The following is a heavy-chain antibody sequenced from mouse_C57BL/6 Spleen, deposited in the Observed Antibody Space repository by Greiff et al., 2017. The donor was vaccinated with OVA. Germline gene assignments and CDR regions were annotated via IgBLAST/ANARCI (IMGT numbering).Heavy chain of an antibody. CDR1: GYTFTDYE. CDR3: TRRGNRDY. V-gene: IGHV1-15*01. Sequence: VPLQQPGAELVRPGASVTLSCKASGYTFTDYEMHWVKQTPVHGLEWIGAIDPETGGTSYNQKFKGKAILTADKSSSTAYMELRSLTSEDSAVYYCTRRGNRDYWGQGTTLTVSS. CDR2: IDPETGGT. D-gene: IGHD2-1*01. J-gene: IGHJ2*01.